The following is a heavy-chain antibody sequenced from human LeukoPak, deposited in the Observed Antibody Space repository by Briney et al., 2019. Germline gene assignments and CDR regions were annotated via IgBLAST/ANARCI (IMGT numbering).Heavy chain of an antibody. Sequence: GGSLRLSCAVSGFTFDNYAMNWVRQVPGKGLEWISLISWNSGTIGYADSVKGRFTISRDSANNFLYLQMNSLRAEDTALYYCARAYKDRSLAGKKEFFQHWGQGTLVTVSS. J-gene: IGHJ1*01. CDR2: ISWNSGTI. D-gene: IGHD6-19*01. CDR1: GFTFDNYA. V-gene: IGHV3-9*01. CDR3: ARAYKDRSLAGKKEFFQH.